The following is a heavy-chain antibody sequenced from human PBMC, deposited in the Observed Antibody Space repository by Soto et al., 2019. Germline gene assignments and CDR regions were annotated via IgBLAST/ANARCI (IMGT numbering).Heavy chain of an antibody. Sequence: QVQLVQSGAEVKKPGASVKVSCKASGYTFTSYGISWVRQAPGQGLEWMGWISAYNGNTNYAQKVQGRVTMTTDTSTSTAYMELRSLRSDDTAVYYCARDRKDSRFLEWLLYPDYWGQGTLVTVSS. J-gene: IGHJ4*02. V-gene: IGHV1-18*01. CDR2: ISAYNGNT. CDR3: ARDRKDSRFLEWLLYPDY. D-gene: IGHD3-3*01. CDR1: GYTFTSYG.